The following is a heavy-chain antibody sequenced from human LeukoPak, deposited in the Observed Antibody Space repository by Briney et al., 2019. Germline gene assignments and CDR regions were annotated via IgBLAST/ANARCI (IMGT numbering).Heavy chain of an antibody. CDR3: ARAAIEWYFDY. CDR1: GGSFSGYY. D-gene: IGHD5-18*01. CDR2: INHSGGT. J-gene: IGHJ4*02. Sequence: PSETLSLTCAVYGGSFSGYYWSWLRQPPGKGLEWIGEINHSGGTNYNPSLKSRVTISVDTSKNQFSLKLSSVTAADTAVYYCARAAIEWYFDYWGQGTLVTVSS. V-gene: IGHV4-34*01.